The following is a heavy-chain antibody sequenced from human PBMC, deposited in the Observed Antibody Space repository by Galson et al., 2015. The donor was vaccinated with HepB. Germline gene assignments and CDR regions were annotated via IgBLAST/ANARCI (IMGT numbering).Heavy chain of an antibody. CDR1: GDSISNDRW. J-gene: IGHJ4*02. CDR3: ARAKEGRGYFDY. D-gene: IGHD3-10*01. V-gene: IGHV4-4*02. CDR2: AYHSGGT. Sequence: LSLTCAVSGDSISNDRWWSWVRQPPGEGLEWIGEAYHSGGTNYRPSLKSRVTISVEKPKNQFSLKLTSVTAADTAVYYCARAKEGRGYFDYWGQGTLVTVSS.